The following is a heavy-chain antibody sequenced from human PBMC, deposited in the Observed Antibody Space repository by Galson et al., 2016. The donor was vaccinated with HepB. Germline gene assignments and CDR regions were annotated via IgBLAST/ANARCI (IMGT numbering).Heavy chain of an antibody. CDR3: ARHERLASVFDP. Sequence: ETLSLTCSVSGGSISRSTYYWGWIHQTPGKGLEWIGSVYYSGNTHYNPSLKSRLTVSVDTSKNQFSLKMSSVTAADTAVYYCARHERLASVFDPWGQGTLVTVSS. J-gene: IGHJ5*02. CDR1: GGSISRSTYY. CDR2: VYYSGNT. V-gene: IGHV4-39*01. D-gene: IGHD3-9*01.